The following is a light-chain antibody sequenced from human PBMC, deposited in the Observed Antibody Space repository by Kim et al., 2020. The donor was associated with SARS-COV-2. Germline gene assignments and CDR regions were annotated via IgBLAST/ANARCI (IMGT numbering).Light chain of an antibody. CDR1: QRVSSSY. CDR2: GAS. V-gene: IGKV3-20*01. CDR3: QQYGRSPLT. J-gene: IGKJ4*01. Sequence: SPGESATLSCRASQRVSSSYLAWYQQRPGQAPRLLIYGASSRATGIPDRFSGSGSGADFTLTISRLESEDFAVYYCQQYGRSPLTFGGGTKVDIK.